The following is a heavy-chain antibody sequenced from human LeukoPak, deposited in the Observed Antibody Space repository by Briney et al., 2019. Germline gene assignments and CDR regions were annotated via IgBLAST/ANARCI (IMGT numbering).Heavy chain of an antibody. Sequence: GGSLRLSCAASGFTFSSYGMHWVRQAPGKGLEWVAFIRYDGSNKYYADSVKGRFTISRDNSKNTLYLQMNSLRAEDTAVYYCAKDWSTVVRGVPHYYYYYMDVWGRGTTVTVSS. J-gene: IGHJ6*03. CDR2: IRYDGSNK. CDR3: AKDWSTVVRGVPHYYYYYMDV. V-gene: IGHV3-30*02. D-gene: IGHD3-10*01. CDR1: GFTFSSYG.